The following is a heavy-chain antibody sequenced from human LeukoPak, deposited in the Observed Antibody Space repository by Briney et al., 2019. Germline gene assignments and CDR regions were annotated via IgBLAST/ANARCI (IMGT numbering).Heavy chain of an antibody. D-gene: IGHD1-26*01. Sequence: GGSLRLSCAASGFTFSSYAMHWVRQAPGKGLEWVAVISYDGSNKYYADSVKGRFTISRDNSKNTLYLQMNSLRAEDTAVYYCAREWDLFFLFSGRARGMDVGGKGTTVTVSS. J-gene: IGHJ6*04. CDR3: AREWDLFFLFSGRARGMDV. V-gene: IGHV3-30-3*01. CDR2: ISYDGSNK. CDR1: GFTFSSYA.